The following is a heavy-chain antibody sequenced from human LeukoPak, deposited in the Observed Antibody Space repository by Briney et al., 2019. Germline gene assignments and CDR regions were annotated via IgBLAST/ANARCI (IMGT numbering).Heavy chain of an antibody. J-gene: IGHJ4*02. CDR1: GGSFSGYY. Sequence: SETLSLTCAVYGGSFSGYYWGWIHQPPGKGLEWIGSMYYTGSTYYNPSLKTRVTISVDTSKNQFSLKLTSVTAADTAAYYCARVRAAAIPYYFDYWGQGTLVTVSS. CDR2: MYYTGST. D-gene: IGHD6-13*01. V-gene: IGHV4-34*01. CDR3: ARVRAAAIPYYFDY.